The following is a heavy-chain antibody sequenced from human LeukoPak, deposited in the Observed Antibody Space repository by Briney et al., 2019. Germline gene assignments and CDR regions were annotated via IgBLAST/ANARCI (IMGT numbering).Heavy chain of an antibody. J-gene: IGHJ4*02. CDR2: IYYSGST. CDR3: ARLTIGANNMIILSKGSFDS. V-gene: IGHV4-61*01. Sequence: SSETLSLTCTVSGCSVSSGSYYWNWIRQPPGKGLEWIGYIYYSGSTNYNPSLKSRVTISVDTSKRQFSLNLNSVTAADTAVYYCARLTIGANNMIILSKGSFDSWGQGTLVTVSS. CDR1: GCSVSSGSYY. D-gene: IGHD3-22*01.